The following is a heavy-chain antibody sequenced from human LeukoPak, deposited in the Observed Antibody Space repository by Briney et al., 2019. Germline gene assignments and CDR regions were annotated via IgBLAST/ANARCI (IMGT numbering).Heavy chain of an antibody. D-gene: IGHD3-16*01. J-gene: IGHJ6*02. V-gene: IGHV3-9*01. CDR1: GFTFDDYA. CDR2: ISWNSGRV. CDR3: ARAGGPTRRGYYYYYGMDV. Sequence: GGSLRLSCAASGFTFDDYAMHWVRQVPGKGLEWVSGISWNSGRVDYADSVKGRFTISRDNAKNSLYLQVNSLRAEDTAVYYCARAGGPTRRGYYYYYGMDVWGQGTTVTVSS.